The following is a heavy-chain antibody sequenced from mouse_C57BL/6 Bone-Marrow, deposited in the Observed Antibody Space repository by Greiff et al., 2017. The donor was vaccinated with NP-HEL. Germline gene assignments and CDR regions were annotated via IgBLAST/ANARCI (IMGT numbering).Heavy chain of an antibody. CDR3: ARKDYDRGAWFAY. Sequence: QVQLQQSGPELVKPGASVKLSCKASGYTFTSYWMHWVKQRPGQGLEWIGNINPSNGCTNYNEKFKSKATLTVDKSSSTAYMQLSSLTSEDSAVYYCARKDYDRGAWFAYWGQGTLVTVSA. CDR1: GYTFTSYW. D-gene: IGHD2-4*01. J-gene: IGHJ3*01. CDR2: INPSNGCT. V-gene: IGHV1-53*01.